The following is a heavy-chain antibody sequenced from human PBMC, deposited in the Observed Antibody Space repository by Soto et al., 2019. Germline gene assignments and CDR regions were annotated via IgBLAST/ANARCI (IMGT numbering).Heavy chain of an antibody. CDR3: ARDPRSITGTTSSEDVQH. D-gene: IGHD1-20*01. Sequence: QAQLMQSGAEVKKPGSSVKVSCKASGGTFSGYAINWVRQAPGQGLEWMGGIIPLLGITDYGQKFQGRITIAADESTGTAYMELRCLRAEDTAVYYCARDPRSITGTTSSEDVQHWGQGTLVSVSS. CDR1: GGTFSGYA. J-gene: IGHJ1*01. CDR2: IIPLLGIT. V-gene: IGHV1-69*01.